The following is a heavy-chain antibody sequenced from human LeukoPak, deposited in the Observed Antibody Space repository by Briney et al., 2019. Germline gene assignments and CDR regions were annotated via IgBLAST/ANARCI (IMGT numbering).Heavy chain of an antibody. CDR3: ARDLEPRHVLRFLEWPPFDY. CDR1: GYTFTSYG. V-gene: IGHV1-18*01. Sequence: VASVKVSCKASGYTFTSYGISWVRQAPGQGLEWMGWISAYNGNTNYARKLQGRVTMTTDTSTSTAYMELRSLRSDDTAVYYCARDLEPRHVLRFLEWPPFDYWGQGTLVTVSS. D-gene: IGHD3-3*01. CDR2: ISAYNGNT. J-gene: IGHJ4*02.